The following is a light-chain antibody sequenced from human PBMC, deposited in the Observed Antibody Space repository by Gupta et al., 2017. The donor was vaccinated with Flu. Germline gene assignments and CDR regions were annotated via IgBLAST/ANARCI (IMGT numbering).Light chain of an antibody. J-gene: IGLJ3*02. CDR2: LNSDGSH. CDR1: SGHRSDA. CDR3: QTWGTGISV. Sequence: VKLSCTLSSGHRSDAIAWDQQQPEKGPRYLMKLNSDGSHSTGDGIRDRFSGSSSGAERYLTISSRQAEDEDDYYCQTWGTGISVFGGGTKLTVL. V-gene: IGLV4-69*01.